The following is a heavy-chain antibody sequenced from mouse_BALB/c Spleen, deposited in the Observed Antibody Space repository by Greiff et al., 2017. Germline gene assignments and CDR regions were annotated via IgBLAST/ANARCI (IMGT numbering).Heavy chain of an antibody. Sequence: DVHLVESGGGLVKPGGSLKLSCAASGFAFSSYDMSWVRQTPEKRLEWVAYISSGGGSTYYPDTVKGRFTISRDNAKNTLYLQISSLKSEDTAMYYCARHATSAMDYWGQGTSVTVSS. J-gene: IGHJ4*01. CDR3: ARHATSAMDY. CDR2: ISSGGGST. D-gene: IGHD2-1*01. V-gene: IGHV5-12-1*01. CDR1: GFAFSSYD.